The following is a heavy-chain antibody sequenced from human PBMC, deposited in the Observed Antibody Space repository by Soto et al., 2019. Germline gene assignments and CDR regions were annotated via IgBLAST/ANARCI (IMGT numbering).Heavy chain of an antibody. Sequence: PSETLSLTCAVSGGSISSGGYYWGWIRQPPGKGLEWIGSIYYSGSTYYNPSLKSRVTISVDTSKNQFSLKLSSVTAADTAVSYCARQVTMIVVVIPAGFDYWGQGTLVTVSS. J-gene: IGHJ4*02. D-gene: IGHD3-22*01. CDR3: ARQVTMIVVVIPAGFDY. CDR1: GGSISSGGYY. CDR2: IYYSGST. V-gene: IGHV4-39*01.